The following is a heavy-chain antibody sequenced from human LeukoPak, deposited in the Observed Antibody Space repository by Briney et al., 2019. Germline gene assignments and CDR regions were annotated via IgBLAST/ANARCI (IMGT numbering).Heavy chain of an antibody. CDR2: IRGKAYGGTT. J-gene: IGHJ4*02. V-gene: IGHV3-49*03. Sequence: GGSLRLSCTASGFTFGDDAVSWFRQAPGKGLEWAGFIRGKAYGGTTEYAASVKGRSTISRDDSKSIAYLQMNSLRTEDTAVYYCSRYGGNGPDYWGQGTLVTVSS. CDR3: SRYGGNGPDY. CDR1: GFTFGDDA. D-gene: IGHD4-23*01.